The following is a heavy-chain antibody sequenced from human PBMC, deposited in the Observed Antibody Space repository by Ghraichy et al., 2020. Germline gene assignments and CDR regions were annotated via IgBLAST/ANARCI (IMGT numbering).Heavy chain of an antibody. CDR2: IISSSSTI. J-gene: IGHJ4*02. CDR1: GFTFSSYS. D-gene: IGHD2-21*02. CDR3: ARRYCGGDCYLDY. Sequence: GALRLSCAASGFTFSSYSMNWVRQAPGKGLEWVSYIISSSSTIYYADSVKGRFTISRDNAKNSLYLQMNSLRDEDTAVYYCARRYCGGDCYLDYWGQGTLVTVSS. V-gene: IGHV3-48*02.